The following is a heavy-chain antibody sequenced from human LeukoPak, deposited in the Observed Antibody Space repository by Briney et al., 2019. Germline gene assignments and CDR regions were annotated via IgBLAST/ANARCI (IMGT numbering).Heavy chain of an antibody. CDR3: ARRSFRGGTNSGDAFDI. CDR2: INHSGST. D-gene: IGHD5-12*01. Sequence: SETLSLTCAVYGESFSGYFWSWIRQPPGKGLEWIGEINHSGSTNYNPSLKSRVTISVDTSKNQFSLKLSSVTAADTAVYYCARRSFRGGTNSGDAFDIWGQGTMVTASS. V-gene: IGHV4-34*01. J-gene: IGHJ3*02. CDR1: GESFSGYF.